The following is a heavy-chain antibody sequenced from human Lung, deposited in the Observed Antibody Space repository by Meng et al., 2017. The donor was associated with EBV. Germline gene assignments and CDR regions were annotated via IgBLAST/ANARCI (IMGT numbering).Heavy chain of an antibody. J-gene: IGHJ4*02. V-gene: IGHV7-4-1*02. D-gene: IGHD6-19*01. Sequence: VLLVHSGSELKKPGASVKVSCKASGYTFTRYPMNWVRQAPGQGLEWMGWISTNTGNPTYAQGFTGRFVFSVDTSVSTAYLQISSLKTEDTAVYYCGTLKYTSGFYGPAYWGQGALVTVSS. CDR2: ISTNTGNP. CDR3: GTLKYTSGFYGPAY. CDR1: GYTFTRYP.